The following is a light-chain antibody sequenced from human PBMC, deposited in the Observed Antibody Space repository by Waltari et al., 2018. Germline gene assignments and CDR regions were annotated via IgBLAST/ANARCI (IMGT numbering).Light chain of an antibody. J-gene: IGKJ3*01. CDR2: AAS. CDR1: QTINSY. Sequence: DIQMTQSPSSLSASVGDRVTITCRASQTINSYLNWYQQKPGHAPKLLIYAASSLQSGVPSRFSGSGSGTHFTLTISSLQPEDFATYYCQQSYSTPLTFGPGTKVDIK. CDR3: QQSYSTPLT. V-gene: IGKV1-39*01.